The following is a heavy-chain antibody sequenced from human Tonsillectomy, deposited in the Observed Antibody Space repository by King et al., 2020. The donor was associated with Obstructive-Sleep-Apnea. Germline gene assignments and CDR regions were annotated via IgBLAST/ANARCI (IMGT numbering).Heavy chain of an antibody. Sequence: VQLQESGPGLVKPSETLSLTCTVSGVSISSYYWSWIRQPAGKGLEWIGRIYTSGSTNYNPSLKSRVTISVYTSKNQFSLKLSSVTAADTAVYYCARGYCSGGSCVSYNWFDPWGQGTLVTVSS. J-gene: IGHJ5*02. CDR2: IYTSGST. CDR3: ARGYCSGGSCVSYNWFDP. V-gene: IGHV4-4*07. D-gene: IGHD2-15*01. CDR1: GVSISSYY.